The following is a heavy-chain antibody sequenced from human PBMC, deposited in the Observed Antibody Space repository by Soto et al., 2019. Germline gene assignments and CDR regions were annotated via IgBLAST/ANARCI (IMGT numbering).Heavy chain of an antibody. Sequence: QVQLQESGPGLVKPSETLSLTCTVSGDSISRYYWSWIRLSPGKGLEWIGYIYYSGETNYNPSVKSRVTLSVDRTKSQFSLKLSSVTAADTAVYYCARDQGGEFLKGSGMDVWGQGTTVTVSS. CDR1: GDSISRYY. V-gene: IGHV4-59*01. J-gene: IGHJ6*02. CDR2: IYYSGET. CDR3: ARDQGGEFLKGSGMDV. D-gene: IGHD3-10*01.